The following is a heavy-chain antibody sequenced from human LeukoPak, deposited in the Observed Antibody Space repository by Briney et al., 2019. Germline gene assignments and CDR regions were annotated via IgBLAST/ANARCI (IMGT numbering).Heavy chain of an antibody. CDR3: ATSTERSDAFDI. V-gene: IGHV4-4*07. CDR2: IYTSGNT. CDR1: GGSVTSYY. Sequence: SETLSLTCTVSGGSVTSYYWSWIRQPAGKGLEWIGRIYTSGNTNYNPSLRSRLTMSRDTSRNQFSLKLNSVTAADTAMYYCATSTERSDAFDIWGQGTVVTVSS. D-gene: IGHD5-24*01. J-gene: IGHJ3*02.